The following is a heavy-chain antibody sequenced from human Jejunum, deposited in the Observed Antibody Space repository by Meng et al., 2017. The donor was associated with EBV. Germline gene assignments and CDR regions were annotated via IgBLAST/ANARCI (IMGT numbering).Heavy chain of an antibody. J-gene: IGHJ5*02. CDR2: INHGGGA. V-gene: IGHV4-34*01. D-gene: IGHD3-10*01. Sequence: GELQQGGAVLLKPSVTLSLPFAVYGGSFSDYYWSWIRQPPGKGLEWIGEINHGGGAIYKPPLKSRVTISVDTSKNQFSLKLSSVTAADTAVYYCARLGGYASGTYYPIDPWGQGTLVTVSS. CDR3: ARLGGYASGTYYPIDP. CDR1: GGSFSDYY.